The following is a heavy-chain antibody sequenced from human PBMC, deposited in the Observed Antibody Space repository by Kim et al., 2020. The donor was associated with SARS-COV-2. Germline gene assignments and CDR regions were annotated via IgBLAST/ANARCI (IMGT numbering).Heavy chain of an antibody. J-gene: IGHJ4*02. CDR3: AKDIGGYSSSSRGFDY. V-gene: IGHV3-9*01. Sequence: GGSLRLSCAASGFTFDDYAMHWVRQAPGKGLEWVSGISWNSGSIGYADSVKGRFTISRDNAKNSLYLQMNSLRAEDTALYYCAKDIGGYSSSSRGFDYWGQGTLVTVSS. CDR2: ISWNSGSI. CDR1: GFTFDDYA. D-gene: IGHD6-13*01.